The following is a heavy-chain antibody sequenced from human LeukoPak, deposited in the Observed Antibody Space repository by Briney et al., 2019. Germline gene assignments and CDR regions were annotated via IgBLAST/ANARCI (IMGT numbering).Heavy chain of an antibody. J-gene: IGHJ4*02. CDR2: TYCRSKWYN. V-gene: IGHV6-1*01. D-gene: IGHD6-19*01. Sequence: SQTLSLTCAISGDSVSSNSVAWNWIRQSPSRGLEWLGRTYCRSKWYNDYAVSVKSRITIKPDTSKNQFSLQLNSVTPEDTAVYYCARENITAVAAFFDYWGQGTPVTVSS. CDR3: ARENITAVAAFFDY. CDR1: GDSVSSNSVA.